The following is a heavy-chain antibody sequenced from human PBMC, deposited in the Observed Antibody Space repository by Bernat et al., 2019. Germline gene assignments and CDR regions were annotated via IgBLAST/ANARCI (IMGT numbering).Heavy chain of an antibody. J-gene: IGHJ6*03. CDR3: ATTSTYYDFWSGYYRGNNYYYYMDV. CDR1: GGSISSYY. CDR2: IYYSGST. D-gene: IGHD3-3*01. Sequence: QVQLQESGPGLVKPSETLSLTCTVSGGSISSYYWSWIRQPPGKGLEWIGYIYYSGSTNYNPSLKSRVTISVDTSKNQFSLKLSSVTAADTAVYYCATTSTYYDFWSGYYRGNNYYYYMDVWGKGTTVTVSS. V-gene: IGHV4-59*08.